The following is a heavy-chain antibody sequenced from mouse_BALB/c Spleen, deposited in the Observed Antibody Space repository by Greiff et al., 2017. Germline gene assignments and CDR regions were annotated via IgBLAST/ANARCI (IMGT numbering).Heavy chain of an antibody. CDR2: IRNKANGYTT. CDR3: AREGGYGNPAWFAY. V-gene: IGHV7-3*02. J-gene: IGHJ3*01. Sequence: EVKLQESGGGLVQPGGSLRLSCATSGFTFTDYYMSWVRQPPGKALEWLGFIRNKANGYTTEYSASVKGRFTISRDNSQSILYLQMNTLRAEDRATYYCAREGGYGNPAWFAYWGQGTLVTVSA. CDR1: GFTFTDYY. D-gene: IGHD2-10*02.